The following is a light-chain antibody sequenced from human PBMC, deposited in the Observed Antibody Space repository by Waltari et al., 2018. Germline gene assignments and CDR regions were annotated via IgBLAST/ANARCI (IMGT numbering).Light chain of an antibody. J-gene: IGKJ1*01. V-gene: IGKV4-1*01. CDR1: QSLLYGSDNDNS. CDR3: QQYYATPRT. Sequence: DIVMTQSPDSLAVSLGERATINCKSSQSLLYGSDNDNSLALYQHKPGQPPKLLIYWASTRDSGVPARFSGSGAGTDFTLTISSLQAEDVAIYYCQQYYATPRTFGQGTKLEI. CDR2: WAS.